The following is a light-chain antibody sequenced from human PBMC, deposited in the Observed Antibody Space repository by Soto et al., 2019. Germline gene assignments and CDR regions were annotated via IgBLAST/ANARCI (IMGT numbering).Light chain of an antibody. CDR2: GAS. V-gene: IGKV3-20*01. J-gene: IGKJ1*01. CDR3: QQYNNWLWT. Sequence: EIVLTQSPGTLSLSPGKRATLSCRASQSISSSYLAWYQQRPGQAPRLLIYGASSRATGIPDRFSGSGSGTEFTLTISSLQSEDFAVYYCQQYNNWLWTFGQGTKVDIK. CDR1: QSISSSY.